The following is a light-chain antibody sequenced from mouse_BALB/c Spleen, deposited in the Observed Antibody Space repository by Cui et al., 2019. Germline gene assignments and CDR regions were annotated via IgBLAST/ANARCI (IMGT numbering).Light chain of an antibody. Sequence: DIPMTQSPASLAASVGETVTITCRASENIYYSLAWYQQKQGKSPQLLIYNANSLEDGVPSRFSGSGSGTQYSMKINSMQPEDTATYFCKQAYDVPRTFGGGTKLEIK. V-gene: IGKV12-38*01. CDR1: ENIYYS. CDR3: KQAYDVPRT. J-gene: IGKJ1*01. CDR2: NAN.